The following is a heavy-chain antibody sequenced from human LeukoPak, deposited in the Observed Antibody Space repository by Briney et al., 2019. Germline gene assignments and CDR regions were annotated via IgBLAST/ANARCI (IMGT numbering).Heavy chain of an antibody. CDR3: ARGRAGNYYNHNDY. V-gene: IGHV3-74*01. CDR2: ISGDGSIT. J-gene: IGHJ4*01. D-gene: IGHD3-10*01. CDR1: GFTISGYW. Sequence: GESLRLSCAASGFTISGYWRHWVRQAPGKGLVWVSRISGDGSITAYADSVKGRFTISRDNAKNTLYLQMNSLRAEDTAVYYCARGRAGNYYNHNDYWGQGTLVTVSS.